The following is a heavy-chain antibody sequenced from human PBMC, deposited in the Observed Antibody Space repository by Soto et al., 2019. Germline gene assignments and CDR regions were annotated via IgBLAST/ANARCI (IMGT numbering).Heavy chain of an antibody. J-gene: IGHJ4*02. Sequence: GGSLRLSCAASGFTFSSYAMSWVRPAPGKGLEWVSAISGSGGSTYYADSVKGRFTISRDNSKNTLYLQMNSLRAEDTAVYYCAKGSGYSSGWYFFDYWGQGTLVTVSS. CDR2: ISGSGGST. CDR3: AKGSGYSSGWYFFDY. D-gene: IGHD6-19*01. CDR1: GFTFSSYA. V-gene: IGHV3-23*01.